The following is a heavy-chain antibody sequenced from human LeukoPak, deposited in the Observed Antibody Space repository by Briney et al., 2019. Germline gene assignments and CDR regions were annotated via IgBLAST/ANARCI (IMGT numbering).Heavy chain of an antibody. D-gene: IGHD3-22*01. V-gene: IGHV1-46*01. Sequence: ASVKVSCKASGYTFTSYYMHWVRQAPGQGLEWMGIINPSGGSTSYAQKFQGRVTMTRDTSTSTVYMELSSLRSEDTAVYYCARDPAYYYDSSGYYLGWFDPWGQGTLVTVPS. CDR2: INPSGGST. CDR3: ARDPAYYYDSSGYYLGWFDP. J-gene: IGHJ5*02. CDR1: GYTFTSYY.